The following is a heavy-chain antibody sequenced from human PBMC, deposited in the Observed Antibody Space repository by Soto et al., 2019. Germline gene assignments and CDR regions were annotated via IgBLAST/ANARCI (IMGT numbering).Heavy chain of an antibody. CDR3: ARGIRATLRDY. J-gene: IGHJ4*02. D-gene: IGHD2-21*01. V-gene: IGHV4-59*01. Sequence: SETLSLTCTVSGGSISSFYWDWIRQTPGKGLEWIGYIVSGSTNYNPSLKGRVAISVDTSKNQVSLRLASVTAADTAVYYCARGIRATLRDYWGQGTLVTVSS. CDR2: IVSGST. CDR1: GGSISSFY.